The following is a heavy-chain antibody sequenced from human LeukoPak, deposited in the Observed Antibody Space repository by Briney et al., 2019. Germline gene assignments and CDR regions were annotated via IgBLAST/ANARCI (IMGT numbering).Heavy chain of an antibody. CDR1: AGSFSSSSYY. J-gene: IGHJ5*02. CDR2: IYYSGST. D-gene: IGHD3-10*01. Sequence: SETLSLTCTVSAGSFSSSSYYWGWIRQPPGKGLEWIGSIYYSGSTYYNPSLKSRVTISVDTSKTQFSLKLSSVTAAETAVYYCARQKRITMVRGVIFSNWFDPWGEGTLVTVSS. V-gene: IGHV4-39*01. CDR3: ARQKRITMVRGVIFSNWFDP.